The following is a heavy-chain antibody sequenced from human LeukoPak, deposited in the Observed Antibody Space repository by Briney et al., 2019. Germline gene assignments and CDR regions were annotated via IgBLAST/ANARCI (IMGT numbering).Heavy chain of an antibody. CDR2: FFTGGST. V-gene: IGHV4-4*07. Sequence: SETLSLTCTVSGGSIGSSYWSWNRQPAGKGLEWIGRFFTGGSTYYNPSLESRVTMSVDTSKNQFPLNLSSVTAADTAVYFCARGSGVAVGMDVWGQGTTVIVSS. D-gene: IGHD6-19*01. CDR3: ARGSGVAVGMDV. CDR1: GGSIGSSY. J-gene: IGHJ6*02.